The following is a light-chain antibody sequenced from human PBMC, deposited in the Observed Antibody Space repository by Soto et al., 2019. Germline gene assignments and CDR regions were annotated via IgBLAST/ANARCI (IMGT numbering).Light chain of an antibody. J-gene: IGKJ2*01. Sequence: DSQMTQSPSTLSASVGDRVTITCRASQSISSWLAWYQQKPWKAPKLLIYKASSLESGVPSRFSGSGSGTEFTITISSLQTDDFANYYCQQYNSYYTFGPGTKLEIK. CDR2: KAS. CDR1: QSISSW. CDR3: QQYNSYYT. V-gene: IGKV1-5*03.